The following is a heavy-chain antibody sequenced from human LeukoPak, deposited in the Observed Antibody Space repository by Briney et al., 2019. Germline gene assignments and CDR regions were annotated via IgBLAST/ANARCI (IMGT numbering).Heavy chain of an antibody. CDR2: IWDDGNNK. J-gene: IGHJ5*02. V-gene: IGHV3-33*01. Sequence: GGSLRLSCAASGFSFCNHGMHWVRQAPGKRLEWVAVIWDDGNNKRYANSVNGRFTISRDNSENTLYLQMNGLTAEDTAMYYCARDSYQDYYGRFDPWGQGTLVIVSS. CDR3: ARDSYQDYYGRFDP. D-gene: IGHD3-10*01. CDR1: GFSFCNHG.